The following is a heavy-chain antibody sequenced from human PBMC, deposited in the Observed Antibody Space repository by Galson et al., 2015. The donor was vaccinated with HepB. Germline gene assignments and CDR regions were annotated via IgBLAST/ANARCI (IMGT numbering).Heavy chain of an antibody. CDR3: VKDWASVWGIFEY. Sequence: SLRLSCAASGFAFNTYGMHWVRQAPGKGLEWVADISYDGNDRNYADSVKGRFIISRDNTNNTLFLEMTSLTVADTAMYYCVKDWASVWGIFEYWGQGTLVTVSS. CDR1: GFAFNTYG. V-gene: IGHV3-30*18. D-gene: IGHD3-16*01. J-gene: IGHJ4*02. CDR2: ISYDGNDR.